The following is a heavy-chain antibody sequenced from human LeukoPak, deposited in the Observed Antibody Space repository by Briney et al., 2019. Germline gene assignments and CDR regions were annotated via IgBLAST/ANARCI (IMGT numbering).Heavy chain of an antibody. CDR2: ISGSGAST. Sequence: PGGSLRLSCAASGFTFSSYAMSWVRQAPGKGLEWVSAISGSGASTYYADSVKGRFTISRDNSKNTLYLQMNSLRAEDTALYYCANRLGSCSNADCSSGQGALVTVSS. CDR1: GFTFSSYA. J-gene: IGHJ5*02. D-gene: IGHD2-8*01. CDR3: ANRLGSCSNADCS. V-gene: IGHV3-23*01.